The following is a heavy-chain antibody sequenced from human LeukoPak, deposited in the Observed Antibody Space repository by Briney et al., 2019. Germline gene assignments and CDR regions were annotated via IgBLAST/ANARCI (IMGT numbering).Heavy chain of an antibody. CDR3: AKDLHDYGDYVGWFDS. D-gene: IGHD4-17*01. CDR2: ISNDGNDK. CDR1: GFTFSNYA. J-gene: IGHJ5*01. Sequence: GGSLRLSCAASGFTFSNYAIHWVRQAPGKGLEWVAVISNDGNDKYNADSVKGRFTISRDNSKYTLYLQMNSLRAEDTAVYYCAKDLHDYGDYVGWFDSWGQGTLVTVSS. V-gene: IGHV3-30-3*01.